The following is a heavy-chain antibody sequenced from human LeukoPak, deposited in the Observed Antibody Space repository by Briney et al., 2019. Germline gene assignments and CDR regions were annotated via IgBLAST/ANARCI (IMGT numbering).Heavy chain of an antibody. J-gene: IGHJ4*02. Sequence: PSQTLSLTCTVSGGSISSGSYYWSWIRQPAGKGLECIGRIYTSGSTNYNPSLKSRVTISVDTSKNQFSLKLSSVTAADTAVYYCARGPSPDFYDSSGYYYFDYWGQGTLVTVSS. D-gene: IGHD3-22*01. V-gene: IGHV4-61*02. CDR3: ARGPSPDFYDSSGYYYFDY. CDR1: GGSISSGSYY. CDR2: IYTSGST.